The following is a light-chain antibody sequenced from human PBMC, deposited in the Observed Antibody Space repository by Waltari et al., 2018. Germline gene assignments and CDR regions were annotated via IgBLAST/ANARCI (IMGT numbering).Light chain of an antibody. J-gene: IGLJ3*02. CDR1: SNDVVSNSL. Sequence: QSYLTQPASVSWSPGQSITISCIALSNDVVSNSLVSWYQHHPDKAPKLLIYDDIKRPSGVSDRFSGSRSGNTASLTISGLQAEDEADYFCSSYAGDRTWVFGGGTKLSVL. CDR3: SSYAGDRTWV. CDR2: DDI. V-gene: IGLV2-23*01.